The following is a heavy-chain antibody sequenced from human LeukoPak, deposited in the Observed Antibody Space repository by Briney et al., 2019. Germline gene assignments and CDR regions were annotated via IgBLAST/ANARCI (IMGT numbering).Heavy chain of an antibody. J-gene: IGHJ6*04. V-gene: IGHV3-21*01. CDR2: ISSSSSYI. CDR1: GFTFSSYS. Sequence: GGSLRLSCAASGFTFSSYSMNWVRQAPGKGLEWVSSISSSSSYIYYADSVKGRFTISRDNAKNSLYLQMNSLRAEDTAVYYCARDAPIAVAGTALWYYYGMDVWGKGTSVTVSS. D-gene: IGHD6-19*01. CDR3: ARDAPIAVAGTALWYYYGMDV.